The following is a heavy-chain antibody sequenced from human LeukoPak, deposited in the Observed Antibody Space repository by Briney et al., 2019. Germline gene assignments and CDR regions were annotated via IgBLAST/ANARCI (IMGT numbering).Heavy chain of an antibody. J-gene: IGHJ4*02. V-gene: IGHV4-59*01. CDR3: ARGTYDGSGYYLSGRYFDY. CDR1: GGSFSGYY. Sequence: SETLSLTCAVYGGSFSGYYWSWIRQPPGKGLEWIGYIYYSGSTNYKPSLKSRVTISVETSKNQFSLKLRSVTAADTAVYYCARGTYDGSGYYLSGRYFDYWGQGTLVTVSS. CDR2: IYYSGST. D-gene: IGHD3-22*01.